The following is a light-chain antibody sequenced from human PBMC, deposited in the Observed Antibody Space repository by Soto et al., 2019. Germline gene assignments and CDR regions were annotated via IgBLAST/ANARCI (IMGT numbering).Light chain of an antibody. Sequence: DIPMTQSPSSLSASVGDRVTVTCRASQSIGRYLNWYQQKAGKAPKLLIYDATTLQTGVPSRFSGSESGTEFSLTISGLQLEDFATYYCQQSFTAPRTFGQGTKLEIQ. CDR2: DAT. J-gene: IGKJ2*01. CDR1: QSIGRY. V-gene: IGKV1-39*01. CDR3: QQSFTAPRT.